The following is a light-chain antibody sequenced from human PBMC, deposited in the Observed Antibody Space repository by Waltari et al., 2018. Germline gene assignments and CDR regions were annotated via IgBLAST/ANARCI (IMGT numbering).Light chain of an antibody. CDR3: SSYTSSDTWV. J-gene: IGLJ3*02. CDR2: DVS. Sequence: QSALTQPASVSGSPGQSITISCTGTSSDIGGFSHVSWYQQHPGKAPKLMIYDVSNRPSGVSNRVSGSKSGNTASLTISGLQAEDEADYYCSSYTSSDTWVFGGGTKLTVL. V-gene: IGLV2-14*01. CDR1: SSDIGGFSH.